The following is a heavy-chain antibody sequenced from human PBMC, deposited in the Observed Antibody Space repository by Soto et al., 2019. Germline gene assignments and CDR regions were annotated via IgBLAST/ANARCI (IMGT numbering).Heavy chain of an antibody. Sequence: ETLCLTCPVSGVSISSYYWSWIRQPPGKGLEWIGYIYYSGSTNYNPSLKSRVTISVDTSKNQFSLRLSSVTAADTAVYYCARDRDDFWSGWIGSFDPWGQGTLVTVYS. CDR3: ARDRDDFWSGWIGSFDP. CDR1: GVSISSYY. J-gene: IGHJ5*02. D-gene: IGHD3-3*01. V-gene: IGHV4-59*01. CDR2: IYYSGST.